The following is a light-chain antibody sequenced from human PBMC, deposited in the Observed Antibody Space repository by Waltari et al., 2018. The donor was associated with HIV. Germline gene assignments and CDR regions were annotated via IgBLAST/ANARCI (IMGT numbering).Light chain of an antibody. CDR3: CSYAGGSTL. CDR1: SSDVGGHDY. Sequence: QSALTQPRSVSGSPGQSVTISCTRTSSDVGGHDYVSWFQQHPGKAPKLLVYDVTNRPSGVPNRCSGSKSGSTASLTISGLQAEDQGDYYCCSYAGGSTLFGGGTKLTVL. J-gene: IGLJ2*01. V-gene: IGLV2-11*01. CDR2: DVT.